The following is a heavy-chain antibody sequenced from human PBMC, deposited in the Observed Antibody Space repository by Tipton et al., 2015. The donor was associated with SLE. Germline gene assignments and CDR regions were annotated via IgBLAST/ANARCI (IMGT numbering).Heavy chain of an antibody. Sequence: TLSLTCTVSGGSISSYYWSWIRQPPGKGLEWIGSIYHSGSIYHNPSLMSRVTLSLDTSKNQFSLKLSSVTAADTAVYYCARGGRRDFDLWGRGTLVTVSS. V-gene: IGHV4-59*01. J-gene: IGHJ2*01. CDR3: ARGGRRDFDL. D-gene: IGHD1-26*01. CDR1: GGSISSYY. CDR2: IYHSGSI.